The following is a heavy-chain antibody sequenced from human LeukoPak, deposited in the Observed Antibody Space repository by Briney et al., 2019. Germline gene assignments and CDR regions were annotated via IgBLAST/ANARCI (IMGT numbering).Heavy chain of an antibody. CDR1: GFNVSSNY. D-gene: IGHD6-19*01. CDR3: ARGGTPGFSTGRIDY. V-gene: IGHV3-53*04. Sequence: PGGSLRLSCAASGFNVSSNYMSWVRRAPGKGLEWVSVLYGAGSTYYADSVKGRFTISRHDSQNTLFLQMNSLRAEDTAVYYCARGGTPGFSTGRIDYWGQGTLVTVSS. CDR2: LYGAGST. J-gene: IGHJ4*02.